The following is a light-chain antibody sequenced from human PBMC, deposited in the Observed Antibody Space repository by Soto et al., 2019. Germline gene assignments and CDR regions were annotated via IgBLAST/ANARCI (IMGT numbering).Light chain of an antibody. V-gene: IGKV1-5*03. CDR2: KTS. CDR3: QQYDRYSGT. Sequence: DIQMTQSPSTLSASVGARITITCRASQTISSWLAWYQQRPGKAPKLLIYKTSSLDSGVPSRFSGSGSGTEFTLTISGLQADDFATYYCQQYDRYSGTFGQGTKVDIK. CDR1: QTISSW. J-gene: IGKJ1*01.